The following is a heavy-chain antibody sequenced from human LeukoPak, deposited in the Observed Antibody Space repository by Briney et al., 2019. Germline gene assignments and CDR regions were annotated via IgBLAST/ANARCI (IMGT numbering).Heavy chain of an antibody. Sequence: PGGSLRLACAASGFTFSSYGMSWVRQAPGKGLEWVSAISGSGGSTYYADSVKVRFTISRDNSKNTLYLQMNSLRAEDTAVYYCAKGPGIAAAGMDYWGQGTLVTVSS. CDR1: GFTFSSYG. CDR2: ISGSGGST. J-gene: IGHJ4*02. D-gene: IGHD6-13*01. CDR3: AKGPGIAAAGMDY. V-gene: IGHV3-23*01.